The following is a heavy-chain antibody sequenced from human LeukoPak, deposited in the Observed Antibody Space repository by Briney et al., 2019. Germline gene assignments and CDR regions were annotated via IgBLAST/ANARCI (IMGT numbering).Heavy chain of an antibody. CDR2: IYKSGTT. CDR1: GGSIGWDY. Sequence: SESLSLTCTVSGGSIGWDYWSWIRQSAGKGREWIGRIYKSGTTNYNPSFRSRVPMSVDTSKNHFSLTMTSVTAADPAVYYCAREESSQDTNGYSYFFDSWGQGSLVTVSS. CDR3: AREESSQDTNGYSYFFDS. V-gene: IGHV4-4*07. J-gene: IGHJ4*02. D-gene: IGHD3-22*01.